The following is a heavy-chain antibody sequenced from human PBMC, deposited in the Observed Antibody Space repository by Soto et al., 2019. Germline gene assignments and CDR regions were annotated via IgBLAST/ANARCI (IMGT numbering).Heavy chain of an antibody. CDR3: ERRDCSTTSCYPGGPTWLAP. J-gene: IGHJ5*02. Sequence: SVKVSCKASGGTFSSYTISWVRQAPGQGLEWMGRIIPILGIANYAQKFQGRVTITADKSTSTAYMELSSLRSEDTAVYYSERRDCSTTSCYPGGPTWLAPWGKGPLDPVSS. CDR1: GGTFSSYT. D-gene: IGHD2-2*01. CDR2: IIPILGIA. V-gene: IGHV1-69*02.